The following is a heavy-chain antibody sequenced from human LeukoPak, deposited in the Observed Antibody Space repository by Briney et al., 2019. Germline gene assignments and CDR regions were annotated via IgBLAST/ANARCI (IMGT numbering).Heavy chain of an antibody. CDR2: INPNSGGT. CDR3: ARVGVATIPPYYYYYYYMDV. CDR1: GYTFSGYY. J-gene: IGHJ6*03. V-gene: IGHV1-2*02. D-gene: IGHD5-12*01. Sequence: ASVKVSCKASGYTFSGYYMHWVRQAPGQGLEWMGWINPNSGGTNYAQKFQGRVTMTRDTSISTAYMELSRLRSDDTAVYYCARVGVATIPPYYYYYYYMDVWGKGTTVTISS.